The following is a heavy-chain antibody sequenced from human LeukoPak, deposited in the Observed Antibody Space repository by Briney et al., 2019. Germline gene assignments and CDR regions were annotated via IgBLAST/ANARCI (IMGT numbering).Heavy chain of an antibody. D-gene: IGHD3-10*01. CDR3: ARSGRGVDSFYFYMDV. V-gene: IGHV3-9*01. CDR2: ISWSSGSI. CDR1: GFTFDDYA. Sequence: PGGSLRLSCAASGFTFDDYAMHWVRQAPGKGLEWVSGISWSSGSIGYADSVKGRFTISRDNAKNSLYLQMNSLRAEDTAVYYCARSGRGVDSFYFYMDVWGKGTTVTVSS. J-gene: IGHJ6*03.